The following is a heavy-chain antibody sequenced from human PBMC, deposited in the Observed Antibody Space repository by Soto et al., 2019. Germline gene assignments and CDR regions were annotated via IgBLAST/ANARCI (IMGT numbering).Heavy chain of an antibody. J-gene: IGHJ4*02. CDR1: GFTFSSYD. CDR2: IGTAGDT. Sequence: EVQLVESGGGLVQPGGSLRLSCAASGFTFSSYDMHWVRQATGKGLEWVAAIGTAGDTYYPGSVKGRFTISRKNAKNSLYLQMNSLRAADTAVYYCARVASSGWYSLDYWGQGTLVTVSS. CDR3: ARVASSGWYSLDY. V-gene: IGHV3-13*01. D-gene: IGHD6-19*01.